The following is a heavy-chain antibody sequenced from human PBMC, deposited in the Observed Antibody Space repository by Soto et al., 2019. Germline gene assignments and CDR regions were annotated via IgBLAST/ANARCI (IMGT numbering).Heavy chain of an antibody. Sequence: ELQLVESGGGLVQPGGSLRLSCAVSGFTVSSKYMSWVRQAPGKGLEWVSVIYTGGSTYYADSVKGRFTISRDNSKNTRYLQMNSLRAEDTAGYYCATGGDLGITMVRGAFDYWGQGTLVTVSS. J-gene: IGHJ4*02. V-gene: IGHV3-66*01. CDR3: ATGGDLGITMVRGAFDY. CDR2: IYTGGST. D-gene: IGHD3-10*01. CDR1: GFTVSSKY.